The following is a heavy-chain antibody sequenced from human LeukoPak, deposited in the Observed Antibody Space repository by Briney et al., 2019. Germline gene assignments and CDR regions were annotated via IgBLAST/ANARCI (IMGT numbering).Heavy chain of an antibody. CDR2: INPNSGGT. D-gene: IGHD3-22*01. Sequence: AASVKVSCKASGYTFTGYYMHWVRQAPGQGLEWMGWINPNSGGTNYAQKFQGRVTMTRDTSISTAYMELSRLRSDDTAVYYCARLVTDSSGLWDYWGQGTLVTVSS. CDR1: GYTFTGYY. V-gene: IGHV1-2*02. CDR3: ARLVTDSSGLWDY. J-gene: IGHJ4*02.